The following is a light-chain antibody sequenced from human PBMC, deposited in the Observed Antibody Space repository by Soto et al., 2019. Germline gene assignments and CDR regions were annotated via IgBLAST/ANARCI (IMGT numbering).Light chain of an antibody. CDR3: QSYDSSLSGRVV. Sequence: QAVVTQPPSVSGAPGQRVTISCTGSSSNIWAGYDVHWYQQLPGTAPKLLIYGNSNRPSGVPDRFSGSKSGTSASLAITGLQAEDEADYYCQSYDSSLSGRVVFGGGTKLTVL. J-gene: IGLJ2*01. CDR1: SSNIWAGYD. V-gene: IGLV1-40*01. CDR2: GNS.